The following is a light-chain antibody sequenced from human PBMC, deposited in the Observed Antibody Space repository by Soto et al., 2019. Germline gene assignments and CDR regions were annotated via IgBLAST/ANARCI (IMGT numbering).Light chain of an antibody. CDR3: SSYTSLKTLYV. CDR2: EVT. CDR1: SHDVGGYNY. J-gene: IGLJ1*01. V-gene: IGLV2-14*01. Sequence: QSVLAQPASVSGSPGQSITISCTGTSHDVGGYNYVSWYQQHPGKAPKLMLYEVTNRPSGVSNRFSGTKSGNTASLTISGLQAEDEADYYCSSYTSLKTLYVFGTGTKVTVL.